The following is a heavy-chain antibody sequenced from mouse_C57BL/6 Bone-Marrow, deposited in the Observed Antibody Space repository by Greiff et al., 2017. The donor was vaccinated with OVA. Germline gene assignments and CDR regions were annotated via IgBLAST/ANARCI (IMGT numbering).Heavy chain of an antibody. CDR2: ISSGGDYI. V-gene: IGHV5-9-1*02. D-gene: IGHD1-1*01. J-gene: IGHJ2*01. CDR3: TRGHYGSSLDY. CDR1: GFTFSSYA. Sequence: EVQRVESGEGLVKPGGSLKLSCAASGFTFSSYAMSWVRQTPEKRLEWVAYISSGGDYIYYAATVKGRFTISRDNARNTLYLQMSSLKSEDTAMYYCTRGHYGSSLDYWGQGTTLTVSS.